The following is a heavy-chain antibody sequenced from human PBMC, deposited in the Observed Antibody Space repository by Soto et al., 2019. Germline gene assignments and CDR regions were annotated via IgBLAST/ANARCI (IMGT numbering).Heavy chain of an antibody. CDR1: GYTFTSYD. CDR2: MNPNSGNT. V-gene: IGHV1-8*01. D-gene: IGHD2-2*01. Sequence: ASVKVSCKASGYTFTSYDINWVRQATGQGLEWMGWMNPNSGNTGYAQKFQGRVIMTRNTSISTAYMELSSLRSEDTAVYYCARSLADCSSTSCYSSVTDYWGQGTLVTVSS. CDR3: ARSLADCSSTSCYSSVTDY. J-gene: IGHJ4*02.